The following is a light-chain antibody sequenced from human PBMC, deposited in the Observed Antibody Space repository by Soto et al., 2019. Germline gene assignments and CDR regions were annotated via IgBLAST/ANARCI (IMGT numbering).Light chain of an antibody. V-gene: IGLV1-44*01. CDR3: AAWDDSLNVVV. CDR1: SSNIGSNT. Sequence: QSVLTQPPSTSGTPGQRVTISCSGSSSNIGSNTVNWYQQLPGTAPKLLIHSNNQRPSGVPDRFSGSKSGTSASLAISGLQSEDDADYYCAAWDDSLNVVVFGGGTKLTVL. CDR2: SNN. J-gene: IGLJ2*01.